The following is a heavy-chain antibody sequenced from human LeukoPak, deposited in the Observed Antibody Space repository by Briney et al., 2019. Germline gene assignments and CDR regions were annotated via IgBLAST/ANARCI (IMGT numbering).Heavy chain of an antibody. V-gene: IGHV4-39*07. J-gene: IGHJ4*02. CDR3: ARGQSPSSWHTPFGS. CDR2: ISHSGST. Sequence: SETLSLTCTVAGGSISSGSYYWTCIRQPPGKGLECIGEISHSGSTNFNPSLKSRVSMSVDTSQNQFSLKLNSVTAADTAVYYCARGQSPSSWHTPFGSWGQGTLVTVSS. CDR1: GGSISSGSYY. D-gene: IGHD6-13*01.